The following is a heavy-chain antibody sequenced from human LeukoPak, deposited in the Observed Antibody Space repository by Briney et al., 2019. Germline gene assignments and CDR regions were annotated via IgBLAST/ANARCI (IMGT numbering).Heavy chain of an antibody. Sequence: YPSETLSLTCAVYGGSFSGYYWSWIRQPPGKGLEWIGEINHSGSTNYNPSLKSRVTISVDTSKNQFSLKLSSVTAADTAVYYCARHVHPPFLFLTGYLGATRRFDYWGQGTLVTVSS. D-gene: IGHD3-9*01. CDR3: ARHVHPPFLFLTGYLGATRRFDY. CDR2: INHSGST. CDR1: GGSFSGYY. V-gene: IGHV4-34*01. J-gene: IGHJ4*02.